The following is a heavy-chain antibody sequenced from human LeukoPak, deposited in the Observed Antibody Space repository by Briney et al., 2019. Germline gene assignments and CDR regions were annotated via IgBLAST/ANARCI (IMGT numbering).Heavy chain of an antibody. J-gene: IGHJ4*02. V-gene: IGHV1-2*02. D-gene: IGHD1-26*01. Sequence: ASVKVSCKASGYTFSGYYIHWVRQAPGQGLEWMGWLSPKSGATKYAQKFQGRVTLTRDLSLSTAYMDLNSLTSDDTAVYSCARDTYGGSYFPLPYWGQGTLVTVFS. CDR1: GYTFSGYY. CDR2: LSPKSGAT. CDR3: ARDTYGGSYFPLPY.